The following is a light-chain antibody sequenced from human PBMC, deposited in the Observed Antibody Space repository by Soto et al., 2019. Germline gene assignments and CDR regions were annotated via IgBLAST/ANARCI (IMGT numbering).Light chain of an antibody. CDR3: LQNSDYPFT. Sequence: DIQMTQSPSSLSASVGDRVTITCRANQGIRDALGWYQQKPGKVPKRLIYSTSRLQSGVPSRFSGSGSETEFTVTISSLQPEDFATYYCLQNSDYPFTFGQGTRL. V-gene: IGKV1-17*01. J-gene: IGKJ2*01. CDR2: STS. CDR1: QGIRDA.